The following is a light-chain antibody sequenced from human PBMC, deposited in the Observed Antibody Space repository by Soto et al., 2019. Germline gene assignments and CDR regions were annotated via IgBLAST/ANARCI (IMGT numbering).Light chain of an antibody. CDR3: MQSTHSPQN. Sequence: DVVMTQSPLSLPVTLGQPASISCKSNQSLVYSDGNTYLNWFQQRPGPSPRRLIYKVSNRDSGVAERFGGGGAVNDFTMKISRVEAEDVGFYYRMQSTHSPQNFGPGTKVHIK. CDR2: KVS. CDR1: QSLVYSDGNTY. V-gene: IGKV2-30*01. J-gene: IGKJ3*01.